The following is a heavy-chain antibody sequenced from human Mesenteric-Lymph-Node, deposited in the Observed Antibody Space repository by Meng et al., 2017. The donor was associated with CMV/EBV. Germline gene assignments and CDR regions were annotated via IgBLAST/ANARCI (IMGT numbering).Heavy chain of an antibody. D-gene: IGHD5-18*01. J-gene: IGHJ6*02. CDR1: GYTFTNYG. CDR3: ARDGWVDTAMVNGYYGMDV. Sequence: ASVKVSCKASGYTFTNYGINWVRQAPGQGLEWMGWISVYNGNTNYAQKFQGRVTMTTDTSTSTAYMELRSLRSDDTAVYYCARDGWVDTAMVNGYYGMDVWGQGTTVTVSS. CDR2: ISVYNGNT. V-gene: IGHV1-18*01.